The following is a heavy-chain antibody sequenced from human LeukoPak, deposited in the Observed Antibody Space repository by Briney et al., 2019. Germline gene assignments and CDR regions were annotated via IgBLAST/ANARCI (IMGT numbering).Heavy chain of an antibody. V-gene: IGHV3-21*01. CDR1: GFTFSSYS. D-gene: IGHD3-10*01. CDR2: ISSSSYI. J-gene: IGHJ4*02. Sequence: PGGSLRLSCAASGFTFSSYSMNWVRQAPGKGLEWVSSISSSSYIYYADSVKGRFTISRDNAKSSLYLQMNSLRAEDTAVYYCARDLSGSYPDFDYWGQGTLVTVSS. CDR3: ARDLSGSYPDFDY.